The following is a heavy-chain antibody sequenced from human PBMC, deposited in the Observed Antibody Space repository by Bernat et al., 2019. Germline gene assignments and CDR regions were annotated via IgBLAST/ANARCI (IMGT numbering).Heavy chain of an antibody. J-gene: IGHJ4*02. CDR1: GCSISSSSYY. CDR3: AGGVYYYDSSGYQYYFDY. Sequence: QLQLQESGPGLVKPSETLSLTCTVSGCSISSSSYYWGWIRQPPGKGLEWIGCIYYSGSTYYNPSLKSRVTISVDTSKNQFYLKLSSVTAADTAVYYCAGGVYYYDSSGYQYYFDYWGQGTLVTVSS. D-gene: IGHD3-22*01. V-gene: IGHV4-39*01. CDR2: IYYSGST.